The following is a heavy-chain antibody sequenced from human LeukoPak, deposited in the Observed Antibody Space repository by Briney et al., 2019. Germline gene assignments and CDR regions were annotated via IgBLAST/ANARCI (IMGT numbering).Heavy chain of an antibody. CDR1: GFTFSSYA. V-gene: IGHV3-23*01. Sequence: GGSLRLSCAASGFTFSSYAMSWVRQAPGKGPEWVSVISGSGGSTYYADSVKGRFTISRDNSKNTLYLQMNSLRAEDTAVYYCAKEKTVRGVIAAAGNFDYWGQGTLVTVSS. J-gene: IGHJ4*02. CDR2: ISGSGGST. CDR3: AKEKTVRGVIAAAGNFDY. D-gene: IGHD6-13*01.